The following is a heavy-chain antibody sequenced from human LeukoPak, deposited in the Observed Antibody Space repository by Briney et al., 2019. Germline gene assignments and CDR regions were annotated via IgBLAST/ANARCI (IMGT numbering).Heavy chain of an antibody. V-gene: IGHV3-53*01. Sequence: PGGTLRLSCAASGFTFSGFAMSWVRQAPGKGLEWVSVIYSGGSTYYADSVKGRFTISRDNSKNTLYLQMNSLRAEDTAVYYCARTHQYRFDPWGQGTLVTVSS. J-gene: IGHJ5*02. CDR3: ARTHQYRFDP. D-gene: IGHD3-16*02. CDR1: GFTFSGFA. CDR2: IYSGGST.